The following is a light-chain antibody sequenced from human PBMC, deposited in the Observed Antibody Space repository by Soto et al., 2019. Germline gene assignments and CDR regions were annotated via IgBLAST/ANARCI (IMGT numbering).Light chain of an antibody. V-gene: IGKV1-5*01. CDR2: DVS. CDR3: QQYESDVFS. J-gene: IGKJ4*01. Sequence: DIHMTQSPSALSASVGDSVTITCRASQSVRDWLAWYQQKPEKAPKLLMYDVSTLEGGVPSRFSGSGSGTEFTLTINNLQPDDFATYFCQQYESDVFSFGGGTKVEMK. CDR1: QSVRDW.